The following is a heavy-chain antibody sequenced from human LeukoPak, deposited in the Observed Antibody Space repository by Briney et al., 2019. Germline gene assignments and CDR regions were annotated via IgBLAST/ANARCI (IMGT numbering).Heavy chain of an antibody. CDR3: ARDSPATDSNFDY. CDR2: IIPIFGTA. CDR1: GGTFSSYA. J-gene: IGHJ4*02. Sequence: SVKVSCKASGGTFSSYAISWVRQAPGQGLEWMGGIIPIFGTANYAQKFQGRVTMTRDTSISTAYMELSRLRSDDTAVYYCARDSPATDSNFDYWGQGTLVTVSS. D-gene: IGHD3-3*01. V-gene: IGHV1-69*05.